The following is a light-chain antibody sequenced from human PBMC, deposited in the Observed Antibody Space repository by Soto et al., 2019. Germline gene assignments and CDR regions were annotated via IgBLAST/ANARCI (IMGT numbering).Light chain of an antibody. Sequence: EIVLTHSPATLSLSPCERATLSRRASQSVSSYLAWYQQNPGQAPRLLIYDASNRATGIPARFSGSGSGTDFTLTISSLEPEDFAVYYCQQRSNWLTFGGGTKVDI. CDR1: QSVSSY. CDR3: QQRSNWLT. J-gene: IGKJ4*01. CDR2: DAS. V-gene: IGKV3-11*01.